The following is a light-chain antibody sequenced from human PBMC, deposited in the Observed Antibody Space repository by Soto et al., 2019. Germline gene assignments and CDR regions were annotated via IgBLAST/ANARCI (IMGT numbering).Light chain of an antibody. V-gene: IGKV3-11*01. Sequence: EIVLTQSPATLSLSPGERATLSCRASQSVSSYLAWYQQKPGQAPRLLIYDASNRATGIPARFSGSGSGTDFTLTIISLEPEDFAVYSCQQRSNWPYTFGQGTKLEIK. CDR2: DAS. J-gene: IGKJ2*01. CDR3: QQRSNWPYT. CDR1: QSVSSY.